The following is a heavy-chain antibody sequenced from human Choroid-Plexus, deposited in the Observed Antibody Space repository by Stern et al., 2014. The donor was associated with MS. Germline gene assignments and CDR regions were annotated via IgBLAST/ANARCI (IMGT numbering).Heavy chain of an antibody. CDR1: GYIFTGYY. J-gene: IGHJ6*02. CDR2: IHPNTGGT. D-gene: IGHD3-3*01. CDR3: ARDQRGITIFGVVTDYYYLGMDV. V-gene: IGHV1-2*02. Sequence: VQLVQSGAEVKKPGASVKVSCKTSGYIFTGYYIHWVRQAPGQGLEWMACIHPNTGGTKYAQKFQGRVNMSRDTSIKTAYVELSSLASDETAVYYCARDQRGITIFGVVTDYYYLGMDVWGQGTTVTVSS.